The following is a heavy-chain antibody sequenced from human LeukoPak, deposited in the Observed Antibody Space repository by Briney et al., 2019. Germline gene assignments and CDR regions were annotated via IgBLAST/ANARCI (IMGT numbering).Heavy chain of an antibody. CDR3: ARDHEFGETDNVYYGMDV. J-gene: IGHJ6*04. Sequence: ASVKVSCKASGYTFTSYGISWVRQAPGQGLEWMGWISAYNGNTNYARKLQGRVTMTTDTSTSTAYMELRSLRSDDTAVYYCARDHEFGETDNVYYGMDVWGKGTTVTVSS. V-gene: IGHV1-18*04. CDR1: GYTFTSYG. D-gene: IGHD3-10*01. CDR2: ISAYNGNT.